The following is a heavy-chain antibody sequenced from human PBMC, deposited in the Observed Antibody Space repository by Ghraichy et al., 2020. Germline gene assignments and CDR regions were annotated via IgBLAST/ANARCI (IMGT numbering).Heavy chain of an antibody. CDR1: GFTFSSYG. D-gene: IGHD5-18*01. CDR3: ARGTLIQLWLLDY. V-gene: IGHV3-33*01. Sequence: GGSLRLSCAASGFTFSSYGMHWVRQAPGKGLEWVAVIWYDGSNKYYADSVKGRFTISRDNSKNTLYLQMNSLRAEDTAVYYCARGTLIQLWLLDYWGQGTLVTVSS. CDR2: IWYDGSNK. J-gene: IGHJ4*02.